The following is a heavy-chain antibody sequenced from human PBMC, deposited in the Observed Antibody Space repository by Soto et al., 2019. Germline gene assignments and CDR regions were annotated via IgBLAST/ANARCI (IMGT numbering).Heavy chain of an antibody. D-gene: IGHD5-12*01. J-gene: IGHJ4*02. V-gene: IGHV3-23*01. CDR2: ISGSGGST. Sequence: GGSLRLSCVASGFTFSTYAMSWVRQAPGKRLEWVSGISGSGGSTFYADSVTGRFTISRDNSKNTMYLRMNSLGAEDTAVYYCAKDQGYAGDDPYFDYWGQGTLVTVSS. CDR1: GFTFSTYA. CDR3: AKDQGYAGDDPYFDY.